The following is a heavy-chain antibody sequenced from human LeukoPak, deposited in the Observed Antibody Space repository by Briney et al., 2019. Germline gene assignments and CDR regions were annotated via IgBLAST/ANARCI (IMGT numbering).Heavy chain of an antibody. V-gene: IGHV1-69*13. CDR3: ARDQTMVRGYGMDV. D-gene: IGHD3-10*01. CDR1: GGTFSIYA. J-gene: IGHJ6*02. CDR2: IIPIFGTA. Sequence: GASVKVSCKASGGTFSIYAISWVRQAPGQGLEWMGGIIPIFGTANYAQKFQGRVTITADESTSTAYMELSSLRSEDTAVYYCARDQTMVRGYGMDVWGQGTTVTVSS.